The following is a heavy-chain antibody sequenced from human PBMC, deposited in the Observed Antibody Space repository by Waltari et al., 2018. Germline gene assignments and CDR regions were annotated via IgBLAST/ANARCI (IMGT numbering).Heavy chain of an antibody. V-gene: IGHV3-7*01. CDR1: GFTFSSYW. CDR2: IKQDGSEK. D-gene: IGHD3-10*01. J-gene: IGHJ4*02. CDR3: ARDRNLETQRWFGELLKD. Sequence: EVQLVESGGGLVQPGGSLRLSCAASGFTFSSYWMSWVRQAPGKGLEWVANIKQDGSEKYYVDSVKGRFTISRDNAKNSLYLQMNSLRAEDTAVYYCARDRNLETQRWFGELLKDWGQGTLVTVSS.